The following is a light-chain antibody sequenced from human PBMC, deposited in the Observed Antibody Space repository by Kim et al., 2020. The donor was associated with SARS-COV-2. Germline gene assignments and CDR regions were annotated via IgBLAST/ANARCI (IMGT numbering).Light chain of an antibody. CDR3: GTWDSSLRVV. CDR1: GSNIGNTY. CDR2: DNN. V-gene: IGLV1-51*01. Sequence: PGQKVPLSCSGSGSNIGNTYVSWYQQLPGTAPKLLIYDNNKRPSGIPDRFSGSKSGTSATLGITGLQTGDEADYYCGTWDSSLRVVFGGGTQLTVL. J-gene: IGLJ2*01.